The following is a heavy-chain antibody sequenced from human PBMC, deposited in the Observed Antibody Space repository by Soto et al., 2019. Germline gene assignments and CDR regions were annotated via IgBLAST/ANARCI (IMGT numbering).Heavy chain of an antibody. J-gene: IGHJ5*02. Sequence: QVQLVQSGAEVKKPGASVKVSCKAIGYSFTSHYMHWVRQAPGQGLEWMGTIYPGGVNIGYAQQFTGRVTMTKDTSTSTVYMELNSLTSEDTAVYYCASDQSWHGLVWWFDPWGQGTLVTVSS. CDR3: ASDQSWHGLVWWFDP. CDR1: GYSFTSHY. CDR2: IYPGGVNI. D-gene: IGHD3-16*01. V-gene: IGHV1-46*03.